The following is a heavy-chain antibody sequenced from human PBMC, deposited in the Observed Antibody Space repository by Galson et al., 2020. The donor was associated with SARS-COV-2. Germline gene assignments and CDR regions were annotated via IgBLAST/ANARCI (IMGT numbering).Heavy chain of an antibody. D-gene: IGHD3-22*01. V-gene: IGHV3-23*01. CDR2: VSGSGSTT. CDR1: GFTFTNYA. CDR3: AKRHLDSSGFDY. J-gene: IGHJ4*02. Sequence: GGSLRLSCAASGFTFTNYAMNWLRQAPGKGLEWVSGVSGSGSTTYYAGSVKGRFTISRDNSQNTLYLQMNSLRAEDTAIYYCAKRHLDSSGFDYWGQGARVTVSS.